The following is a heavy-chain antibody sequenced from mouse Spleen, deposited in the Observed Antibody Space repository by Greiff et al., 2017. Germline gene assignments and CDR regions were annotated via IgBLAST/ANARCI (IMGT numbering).Heavy chain of an antibody. CDR3: AGSNPYYFDY. Sequence: QVQLQQSGAELVRPGASVKLSCKASGYTFTDYYINWVKQRPGQGLEWIARIYPGSGNTYYIEKFKGKATLTAEKSSSTAYMQLSSLTSEDSAVYFCAGSNPYYFDYWGQGTTLTVSS. CDR1: GYTFTDYY. CDR2: IYPGSGNT. V-gene: IGHV1-76*01. D-gene: IGHD2-5*01. J-gene: IGHJ2*01.